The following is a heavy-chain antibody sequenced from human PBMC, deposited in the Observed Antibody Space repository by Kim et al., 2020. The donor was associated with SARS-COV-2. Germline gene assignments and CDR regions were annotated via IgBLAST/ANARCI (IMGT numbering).Heavy chain of an antibody. D-gene: IGHD3-9*01. CDR3: ARVPLSSRLRYFDWPRVEEFDY. V-gene: IGHV4-30-4*01. CDR2: IYYSGST. J-gene: IGHJ4*02. Sequence: SETLSLTCTVSGGSISSGDYYWSWIRQPPGKGLEWIGYIYYSGSTYYNPSLKSRVTISVDTSKNQFSLKLSSVTAADTAVYYCARVPLSSRLRYFDWPRVEEFDYWGQGTLVTVSS. CDR1: GGSISSGDYY.